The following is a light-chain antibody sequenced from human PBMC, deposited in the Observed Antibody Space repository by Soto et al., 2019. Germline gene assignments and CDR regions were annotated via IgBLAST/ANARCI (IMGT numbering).Light chain of an antibody. Sequence: EIVMTQSPATLSVSPGKRATLSCRASQNVSTNLAWYQQNPGQAPRLLIYGASTRATSIPARFSGSGSGTEVTLTIGSLQSEDFAVYYCQQSNNWPRTFGQGTKVE. CDR3: QQSNNWPRT. V-gene: IGKV3-15*01. CDR1: QNVSTN. CDR2: GAS. J-gene: IGKJ1*01.